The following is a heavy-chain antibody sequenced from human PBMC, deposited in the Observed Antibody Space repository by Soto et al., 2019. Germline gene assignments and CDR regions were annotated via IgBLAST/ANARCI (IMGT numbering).Heavy chain of an antibody. V-gene: IGHV3-53*01. CDR3: AREIRDYSYYGMDV. CDR1: GFIVSSNY. Sequence: EVQLVESGGGLIQPGGSPRLSCAASGFIVSSNYMSWVRQAPGKGLEWVSVIYSGGSTYDADSVKGRVTISRDNSKNTLYLQMDSLRAEDTAVYYCAREIRDYSYYGMDVWGQGTTVTVSS. CDR2: IYSGGST. J-gene: IGHJ6*02.